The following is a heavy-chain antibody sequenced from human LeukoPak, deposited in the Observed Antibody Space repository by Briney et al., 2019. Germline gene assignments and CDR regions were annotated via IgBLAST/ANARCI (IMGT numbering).Heavy chain of an antibody. CDR2: ISSSGSTI. CDR3: ARDANTYYYDSSGSPI. CDR1: GFTFSDYY. J-gene: IGHJ4*02. Sequence: GSLILSCAASGFTFSDYYMSWIRQAPGKGLEWVSYISSSGSTIYYADSVKGRFTISRDNAKNSLYLQMNSLRAEDTAVYYCARDANTYYYDSSGSPIWGQGTLVTVSS. D-gene: IGHD3-22*01. V-gene: IGHV3-11*01.